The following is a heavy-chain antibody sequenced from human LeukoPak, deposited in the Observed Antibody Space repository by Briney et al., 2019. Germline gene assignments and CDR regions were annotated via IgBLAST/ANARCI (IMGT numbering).Heavy chain of an antibody. Sequence: GGSLRLSCAASGFTLSSYAMAWVRQAPGKGLEWISDISGPAGSTYYADSVRGRFTISRDISKNTLYLQMNSLRAEDTAVYYCAKVGPAGSGYIDYWGQGMLVTVSS. V-gene: IGHV3-23*01. CDR2: ISGPAGST. CDR3: AKVGPAGSGYIDY. CDR1: GFTLSSYA. J-gene: IGHJ4*02. D-gene: IGHD2-15*01.